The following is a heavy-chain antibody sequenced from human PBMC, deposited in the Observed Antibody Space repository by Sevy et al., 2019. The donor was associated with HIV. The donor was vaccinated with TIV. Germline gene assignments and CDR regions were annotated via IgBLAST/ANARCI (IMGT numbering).Heavy chain of an antibody. V-gene: IGHV3-23*01. CDR1: GFTFSTYC. J-gene: IGHJ5*01. CDR3: AREEGLNWFDS. CDR2: ISGSGTST. Sequence: GGSLRLSCAASGFTFSTYCMTWVRQAPGKGLEWVSGISGSGTSTYFADFVEGRFTISRDNSKNTFYLQMNSLTVEDTAIYYCAREEGLNWFDSWGQGTLVTVSS.